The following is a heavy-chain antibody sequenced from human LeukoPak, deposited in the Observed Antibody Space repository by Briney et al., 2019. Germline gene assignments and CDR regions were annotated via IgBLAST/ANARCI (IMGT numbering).Heavy chain of an antibody. CDR1: GFTFSRFW. CDR2: IKEDGTEQ. D-gene: IGHD4-11*01. V-gene: IGHV3-7*01. CDR3: ARGLGSIDY. J-gene: IGHJ4*02. Sequence: GGPLRLSCAASGFTFSRFWMTWVRQAPGKGLEWVASIKEDGTEQYYVDSVKGRFTISRDNAKNSLYLQMNSLRAEDTAVYYCARGLGSIDYWGQGTLVTVSS.